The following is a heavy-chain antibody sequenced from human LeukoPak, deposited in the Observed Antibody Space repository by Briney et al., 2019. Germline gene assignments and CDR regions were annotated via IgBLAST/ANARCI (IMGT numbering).Heavy chain of an antibody. Sequence: PGGSLRLSCAASGFTFSNAWMSWVRQAPGKGLEWVSVIYSGGSTYYADSVKGRFTISRDNSKNTLYLQMNSLRAEDTAVYYCARYNRGAYYYDNWFDPWGQGTLVTVSS. V-gene: IGHV3-66*01. J-gene: IGHJ5*02. CDR1: GFTFSNAW. CDR2: IYSGGST. D-gene: IGHD3-10*01. CDR3: ARYNRGAYYYDNWFDP.